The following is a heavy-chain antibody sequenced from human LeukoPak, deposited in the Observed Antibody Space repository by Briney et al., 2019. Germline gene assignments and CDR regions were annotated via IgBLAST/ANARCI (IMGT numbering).Heavy chain of an antibody. Sequence: GGSLRLSCTASGFTISSNHMNWVRQAPGKGLEWVSTIFSGGTTYYADSVKGRFTISRDNSKDTLYLQMNSLSTEDTATYYCARVINYCFDYWGQGTLVTVSS. V-gene: IGHV3-53*01. CDR2: IFSGGTT. J-gene: IGHJ4*02. CDR1: GFTISSNH. D-gene: IGHD3-16*01. CDR3: ARVINYCFDY.